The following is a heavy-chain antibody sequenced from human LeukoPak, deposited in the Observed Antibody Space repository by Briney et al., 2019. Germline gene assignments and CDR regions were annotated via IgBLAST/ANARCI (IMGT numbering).Heavy chain of an antibody. CDR3: VVGGSPGY. Sequence: GGSLRLSCAASGLAFSAYKMHWVRQAPRKGLVWVSRISTDGYTTDYADFVQGRFTASRGNTKNTWSLEMNSLRAEDTAVYYCVVGGSPGYWGQGTLVTVSS. J-gene: IGHJ4*02. CDR2: ISTDGYTT. CDR1: GLAFSAYK. D-gene: IGHD2-15*01. V-gene: IGHV3-74*01.